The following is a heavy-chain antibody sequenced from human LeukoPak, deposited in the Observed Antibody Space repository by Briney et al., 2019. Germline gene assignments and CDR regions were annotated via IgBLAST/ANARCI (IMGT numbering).Heavy chain of an antibody. CDR1: GGSFSGYY. Sequence: PSETLSLTCAVSGGSFSGYYWSWIRQPPGKGLEWIGEINHSGSTNYNPSLKSRVIISVDTSKNQFSLKLSSVTAADTAVYYCARVPNLPYYYDSRTAFDIWGQGTMVTVSS. CDR3: ARVPNLPYYYDSRTAFDI. V-gene: IGHV4-34*01. CDR2: INHSGST. J-gene: IGHJ3*02. D-gene: IGHD3-22*01.